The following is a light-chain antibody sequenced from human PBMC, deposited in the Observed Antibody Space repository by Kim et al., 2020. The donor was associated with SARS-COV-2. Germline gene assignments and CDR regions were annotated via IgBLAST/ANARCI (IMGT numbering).Light chain of an antibody. CDR3: QQEWT. J-gene: IGKJ1*01. Sequence: EIVMTQSPATLSLSPGERATLSCRASQSVSSSYLSWYQQKPGQAPRLLIYGASTRATGIPARFSGSGSGTDFTLTISSLQPEDFAVYYCQQEWTFGQGTKVDIK. CDR2: GAS. V-gene: IGKV3D-7*01. CDR1: QSVSSSY.